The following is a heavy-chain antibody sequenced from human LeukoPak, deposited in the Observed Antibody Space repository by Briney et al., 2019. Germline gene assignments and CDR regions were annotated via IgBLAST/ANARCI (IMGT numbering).Heavy chain of an antibody. V-gene: IGHV1-8*01. CDR2: MNPNSGNT. Sequence: ASVTVSCKASGYTFTSYDINWVRQATGQGLEWMGWMNPNSGNTGYAQKFQGRVTMTRNTSISTAYMELSSLRSEDTAVYYCARRLKRGGWTWGYWGQGTLVTVSS. CDR3: ARRLKRGGWTWGY. CDR1: GYTFTSYD. D-gene: IGHD6-19*01. J-gene: IGHJ4*02.